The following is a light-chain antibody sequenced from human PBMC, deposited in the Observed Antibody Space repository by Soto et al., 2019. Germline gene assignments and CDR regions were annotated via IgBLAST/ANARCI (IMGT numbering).Light chain of an antibody. CDR2: AVA. J-gene: IGKJ1*01. CDR3: QQYNKWPLT. Sequence: EIMMTQSPGTLSASPGERATLSCRASQNVTSNLARYQQKPGQAPRLLIYAVATRATGIPARFSGSGSGTEFTLTISSLQSEDFAVYYCQQYNKWPLTFGQGTKVEIK. V-gene: IGKV3-15*01. CDR1: QNVTSN.